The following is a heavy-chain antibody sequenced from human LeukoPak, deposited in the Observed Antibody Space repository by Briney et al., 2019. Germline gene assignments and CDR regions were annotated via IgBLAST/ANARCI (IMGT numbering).Heavy chain of an antibody. D-gene: IGHD1-14*01. CDR2: INPGSGGT. CDR1: GYTFTGYY. V-gene: IGHV1-2*06. Sequence: ASVTVSCKASGYTFTGYYIHWVRQAPGQGLEWMGRINPGSGGTNYAQKFQGTVTMTRDTSISTAYMELSRLRSDDTAVYYCARKPEGMDVWGQGTTVTVSS. CDR3: ARKPEGMDV. J-gene: IGHJ6*02.